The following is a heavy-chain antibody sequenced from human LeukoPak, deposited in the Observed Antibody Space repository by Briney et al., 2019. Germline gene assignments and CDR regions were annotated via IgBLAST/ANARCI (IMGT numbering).Heavy chain of an antibody. D-gene: IGHD5-18*01. CDR1: GGSFSGYY. Sequence: SETLSLTCAVYGGSFSGYYWSWIRQPPGKGLEWIGEINHSGSTNYNPSLKGRVTISVDTSKNQFSLKLSSMTAADTAVYYCARRYGGVWGKGTTVTVSS. V-gene: IGHV4-34*01. J-gene: IGHJ6*04. CDR2: INHSGST. CDR3: ARRYGGV.